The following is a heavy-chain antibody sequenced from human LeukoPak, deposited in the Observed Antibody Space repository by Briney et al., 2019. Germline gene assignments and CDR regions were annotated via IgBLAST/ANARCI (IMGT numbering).Heavy chain of an antibody. CDR2: ISGSGDST. CDR1: GFTFSNYA. J-gene: IGHJ4*02. V-gene: IGHV3-23*01. Sequence: GGSLRLSCAASGFTFSNYAMSWVRQAPGKGLEWVSGISGSGDSTYYADSVKGRFTISRDNSKNTLYLQMNSLRAEDTAVYYCAKDLISSSLYYFDYWGQGTLVTVSS. CDR3: AKDLISSSLYYFDY. D-gene: IGHD6-6*01.